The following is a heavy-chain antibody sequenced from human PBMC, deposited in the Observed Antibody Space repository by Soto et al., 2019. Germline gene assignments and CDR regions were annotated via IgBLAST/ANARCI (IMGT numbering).Heavy chain of an antibody. V-gene: IGHV3-33*01. CDR3: ASEYPYYYYYGMDV. CDR2: IWYDGSNK. CDR1: GFTFSSYG. Sequence: GGSLRLSCAASGFTFSSYGMHWVRQAPGKGLEWVAVIWYDGSNKYYADSVKGRFTISRDNSKNTLYLQMNSLRAEDTAVYYCASEYPYYYYYGMDVWGQGTTVTVSS. J-gene: IGHJ6*02.